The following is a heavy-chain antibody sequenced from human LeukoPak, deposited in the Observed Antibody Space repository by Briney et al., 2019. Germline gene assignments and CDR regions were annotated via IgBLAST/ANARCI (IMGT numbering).Heavy chain of an antibody. V-gene: IGHV4-30-2*01. CDR1: GGSISSSGYS. CDR3: ARVLYDSSGYYYFVY. J-gene: IGHJ4*02. Sequence: SQTLSLTCAVSGGSISSSGYSWSWIRQPPGKGLEWIGYIYHSGSTYYNPSLKSRVTISVDRSKNQFSLKLSSVTAADTAVYYCARVLYDSSGYYYFVYWGQGTLVTVSS. CDR2: IYHSGST. D-gene: IGHD3-22*01.